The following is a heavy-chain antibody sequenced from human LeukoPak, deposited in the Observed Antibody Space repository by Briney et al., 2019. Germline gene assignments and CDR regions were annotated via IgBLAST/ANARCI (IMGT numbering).Heavy chain of an antibody. D-gene: IGHD3-22*01. Sequence: SETLSLTCTVSGGSISSSSYYWGWIRQSPGKVLEWIGNIYYSGNTYYNPSLKSRVTISVDTSKNQFSLKLSSVTAADTAVYYCARDGDSSGYYYYWGQGTLVSVSS. CDR2: IYYSGNT. CDR3: ARDGDSSGYYYY. CDR1: GGSISSSSYY. V-gene: IGHV4-39*01. J-gene: IGHJ4*02.